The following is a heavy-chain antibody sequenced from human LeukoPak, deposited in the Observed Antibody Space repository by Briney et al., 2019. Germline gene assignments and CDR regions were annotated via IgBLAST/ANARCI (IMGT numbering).Heavy chain of an antibody. CDR3: ARPTAMVPLSY. J-gene: IGHJ4*02. D-gene: IGHD3-10*01. CDR2: ISSSSSYI. Sequence: GGSLRLSCAASGFTFSSYSMNWVRQAPGKGLEWVSSISSSSSYIYYADSVKGRFTISRNNAKSSLYMQMNSLRAEDTAVYYCARPTAMVPLSYWGQGTLVTVSS. V-gene: IGHV3-21*01. CDR1: GFTFSSYS.